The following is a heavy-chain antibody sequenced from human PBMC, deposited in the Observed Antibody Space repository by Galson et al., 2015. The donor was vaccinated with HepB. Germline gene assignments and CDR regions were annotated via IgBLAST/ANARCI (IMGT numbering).Heavy chain of an antibody. D-gene: IGHD3-3*01. CDR3: ARERDSQGVDETPLYYYYYGMDV. Sequence: SVKVSCKASGYAFTTYYMHWVRQAPGQGLEWMGIIKPSGGSTSYAQKFQGRVSMTGDTSTSTVYMELSSLSSEDTAVYYCARERDSQGVDETPLYYYYYGMDVWGQGTTVTVSS. CDR2: IKPSGGST. J-gene: IGHJ6*02. V-gene: IGHV1-46*01. CDR1: GYAFTTYY.